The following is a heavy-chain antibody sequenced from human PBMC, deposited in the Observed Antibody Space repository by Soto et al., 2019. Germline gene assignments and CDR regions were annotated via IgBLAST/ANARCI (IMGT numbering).Heavy chain of an antibody. CDR1: GYSFTSYW. D-gene: IGHD5-18*01. J-gene: IGHJ6*02. CDR2: IDPSDSYT. V-gene: IGHV5-10-1*01. CDR3: ARQTAMVSDYYYYYGMDV. Sequence: GESLTISCKGSGYSFTSYWISWVRQMPGKGLEWMGRIDPSDSYTNYSPSFQGHVIISADKSISTAYLQWSSLKASDTAMYYCARQTAMVSDYYYYYGMDVWGQGTTVTVSS.